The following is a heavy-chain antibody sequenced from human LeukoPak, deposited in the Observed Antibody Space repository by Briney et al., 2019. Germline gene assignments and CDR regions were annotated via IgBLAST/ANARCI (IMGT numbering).Heavy chain of an antibody. J-gene: IGHJ4*02. CDR3: ARDPRRDDY. V-gene: IGHV3-21*01. CDR1: VFTFSSYS. Sequence: GGSLRLSCAASVFTFSSYSMNWVRHAPGKGLGWVSSISSSRSYIYYADSVKGRFTISRDNAKNSLYLQMNSLRAEDTAVYYCARDPRRDDYWGQGTLVTVSS. CDR2: ISSSRSYI.